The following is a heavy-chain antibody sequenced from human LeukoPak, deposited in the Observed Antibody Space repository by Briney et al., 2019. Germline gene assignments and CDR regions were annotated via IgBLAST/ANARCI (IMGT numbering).Heavy chain of an antibody. J-gene: IGHJ2*01. D-gene: IGHD1-26*01. CDR1: GFTFSSYA. CDR2: ISGSGGST. CDR3: AKDSSPWELRGYWYFDL. Sequence: GGSLRLSCAASGFTFSSYAMSWVRQAPGKGLEWVSAISGSGGSTYYADSVKGRFTISRDNSKNTLYLQMNSLRAEDTAVYYCAKDSSPWELRGYWYFDLWGRGTLVTVSS. V-gene: IGHV3-23*01.